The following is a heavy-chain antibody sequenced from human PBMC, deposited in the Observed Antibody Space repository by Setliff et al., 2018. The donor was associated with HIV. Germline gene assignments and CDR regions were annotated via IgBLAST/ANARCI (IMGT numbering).Heavy chain of an antibody. CDR3: AGPRGDEAFDV. CDR1: GGTFSSYA. Sequence: SVKVSCKASGGTFSSYAISWVRQAPGQGLEWMGGIIPILGIANYAQKFQGRVTITADESTSTAYMELSSLTSDDTAVYYCAGPRGDEAFDVWGQGTMVTV. J-gene: IGHJ3*01. CDR2: IIPILGIA. V-gene: IGHV1-69*10.